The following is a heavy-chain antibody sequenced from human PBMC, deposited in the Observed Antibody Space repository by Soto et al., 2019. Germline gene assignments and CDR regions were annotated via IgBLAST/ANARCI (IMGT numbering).Heavy chain of an antibody. J-gene: IGHJ4*02. CDR1: GYSFTSYW. CDR3: ARPGPDSSGYSGFDY. D-gene: IGHD3-22*01. Sequence: GESLKISCKGSGYSFTSYWIGWVRQMPGKGLEWMGIIYPGDSDTRYSPSFQGQVTISADKSISTAYLQWSSLKASDTAMYYCARPGPDSSGYSGFDYWGQGTLVTVSS. CDR2: IYPGDSDT. V-gene: IGHV5-51*01.